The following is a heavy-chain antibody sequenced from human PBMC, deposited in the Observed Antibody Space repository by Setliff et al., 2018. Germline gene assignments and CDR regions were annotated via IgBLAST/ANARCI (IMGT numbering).Heavy chain of an antibody. CDR1: GGSFSGYY. J-gene: IGHJ4*02. CDR2: INHSGST. V-gene: IGHV4-34*01. CDR3: ARAKDGYDFDYFDY. Sequence: SETLSLTCAVYGGSFSGYYWSWIRQPPGKGLEWIGEINHSGSTNYNPSLKSRVTISADTSKNQFSLKLTSLTAADTAVYYCARAKDGYDFDYFDYWGQGTPVTVSS. D-gene: IGHD5-12*01.